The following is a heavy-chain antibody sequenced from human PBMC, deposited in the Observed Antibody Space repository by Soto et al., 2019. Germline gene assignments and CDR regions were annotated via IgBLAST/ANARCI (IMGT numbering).Heavy chain of an antibody. V-gene: IGHV1-69*01. J-gene: IGHJ6*02. D-gene: IGHD6-13*01. Sequence: QVLLVQSSAEVKKPGSSVKVSCKASGGTFTSTAFSWVRQAPGQGLEWMGGIIPVPGTPNYAQKFQARLTVTADASTTTVHMELSSLRSDDTAVYYCASSAGLDHLLNYYGLNVWGQGTSATAS. CDR1: GGTFTSTA. CDR2: IIPVPGTP. CDR3: ASSAGLDHLLNYYGLNV.